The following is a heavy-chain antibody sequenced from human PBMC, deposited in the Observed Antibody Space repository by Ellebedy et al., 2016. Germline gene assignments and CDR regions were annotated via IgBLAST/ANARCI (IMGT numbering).Heavy chain of an antibody. V-gene: IGHV1-2*02. CDR3: ARDLVYYHGSGTYAPDY. J-gene: IGHJ4*02. Sequence: ASVKVSXKASGYSLTGYFMHWVRQAPGQGLEWMGWINPNSGGTKYAQKFQGRVTMTRDTSISTAYMELSSLRSDDTAVYYCARDLVYYHGSGTYAPDYWGQGTLVTVSS. CDR2: INPNSGGT. D-gene: IGHD3-10*01. CDR1: GYSLTGYF.